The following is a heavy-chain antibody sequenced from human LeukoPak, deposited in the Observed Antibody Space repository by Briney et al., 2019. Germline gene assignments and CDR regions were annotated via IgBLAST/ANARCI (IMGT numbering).Heavy chain of an antibody. Sequence: GGSLRLSCAASGFTFSSYGMHWVRQAPGKGLEWVAVIWYDGSNKYYADSVKGRFTISRDNSKNTLYLQMNSLRAEGTAVYYCARGSSGDYGFDYWGQGTLVTVSS. CDR3: ARGSSGDYGFDY. CDR2: IWYDGSNK. CDR1: GFTFSSYG. J-gene: IGHJ4*02. D-gene: IGHD4-17*01. V-gene: IGHV3-33*01.